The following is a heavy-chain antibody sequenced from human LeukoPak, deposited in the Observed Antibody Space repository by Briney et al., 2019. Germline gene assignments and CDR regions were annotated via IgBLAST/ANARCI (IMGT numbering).Heavy chain of an antibody. V-gene: IGHV3-66*01. CDR3: ARRVAVYWYFDL. Sequence: GGSLRLSCAAPGLTVSSNYMSWVRQAPGKGLEWVSVIYSGGSTYYADSVKGRFTISRDNSKNTLYLQMNSLRAEDTAVYYCARRVAVYWYFDLWGRGTLVTVSS. J-gene: IGHJ2*01. CDR1: GLTVSSNY. CDR2: IYSGGST. D-gene: IGHD6-19*01.